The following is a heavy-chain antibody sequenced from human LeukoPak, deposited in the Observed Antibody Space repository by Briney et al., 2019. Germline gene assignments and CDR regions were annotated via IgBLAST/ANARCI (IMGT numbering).Heavy chain of an antibody. CDR1: GFTFSSYW. Sequence: GGSLRLSCAASGFTFSSYWMSWVRQAPGKGLEWVANIKQDGSEKYYVDSVKGRFTISRDNAKNSLYLQMNSLRAEDTAVYYCASGITMVRAAGYWDQGTLVTVSS. V-gene: IGHV3-7*01. D-gene: IGHD3-10*01. CDR3: ASGITMVRAAGY. CDR2: IKQDGSEK. J-gene: IGHJ4*02.